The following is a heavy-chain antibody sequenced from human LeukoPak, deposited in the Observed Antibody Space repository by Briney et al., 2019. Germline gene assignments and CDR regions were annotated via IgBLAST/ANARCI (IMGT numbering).Heavy chain of an antibody. D-gene: IGHD2-2*01. J-gene: IGHJ5*02. Sequence: ASVTVSCKASGYIFTGYYIHWVRQAPGQGLEWMGRTNPNSGGTNYAQNFQGRVTMTRDTSITTAYMELSRLTSDDTAVYYCARERELTTAANWFDPWGQGTLVTVSS. CDR2: TNPNSGGT. CDR3: ARERELTTAANWFDP. V-gene: IGHV1-2*06. CDR1: GYIFTGYY.